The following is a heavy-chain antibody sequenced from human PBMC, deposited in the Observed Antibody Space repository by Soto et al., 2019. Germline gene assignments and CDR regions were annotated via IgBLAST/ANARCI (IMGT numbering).Heavy chain of an antibody. V-gene: IGHV3-9*01. D-gene: IGHD6-13*01. CDR3: AKGYSSSWHTYYYFEY. CDR1: GFTFDDYA. J-gene: IGHJ4*02. CDR2: ISWNGDTI. Sequence: PGGSLRLSCAASGFTFDDYAIHWVRQAPGKGLEWVSGISWNGDTIGYADSVKGRFTISRDNAKNSLYLQMNSLRAEDTALYYCAKGYSSSWHTYYYFEYWGQGTLVTVS.